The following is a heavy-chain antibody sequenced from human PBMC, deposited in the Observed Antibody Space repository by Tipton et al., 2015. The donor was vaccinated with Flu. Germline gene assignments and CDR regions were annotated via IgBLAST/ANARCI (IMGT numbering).Heavy chain of an antibody. CDR2: ISHSGRT. V-gene: IGHV4-38-2*01. Sequence: TLSLTCSVSGGSIGSPYCWGWIRQPPGKGLEWIGCISHSGRTYYNPSLMSRVTISVDTAKNQFSQRLSSVTAADTAVYYCARSTYCYGSGSSDFWGPGTLVTVSS. CDR3: ARSTYCYGSGSSDF. D-gene: IGHD3-10*01. CDR1: GGSIGSPYC. J-gene: IGHJ4*02.